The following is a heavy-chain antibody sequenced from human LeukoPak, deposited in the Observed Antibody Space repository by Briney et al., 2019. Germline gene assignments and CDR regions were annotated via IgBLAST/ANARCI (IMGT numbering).Heavy chain of an antibody. CDR2: IYTSGST. D-gene: IGHD6-13*01. Sequence: SETLSLTCTVSGGSISSGSYYWSWIRQPAGKGLEWIGRIYTSGSTNYNPSLKSRVTISVDTSKNQFSLKLSSVTAADTAVYYCARTVAIAAAGFDYWGQGTLVTVSS. V-gene: IGHV4-61*02. CDR3: ARTVAIAAAGFDY. CDR1: GGSISSGSYY. J-gene: IGHJ4*02.